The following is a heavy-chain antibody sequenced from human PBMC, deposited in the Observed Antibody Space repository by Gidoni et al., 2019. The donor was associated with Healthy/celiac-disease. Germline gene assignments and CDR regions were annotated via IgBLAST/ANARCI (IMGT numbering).Heavy chain of an antibody. D-gene: IGHD3-22*01. CDR1: GFTFSGAA. Sequence: EVQLVESGGGLVQPGGSLKRACAASGFTFSGAAMHWVRRASGKWLGWVGRIRSQANSSATAYAASVKGRFTISRDDSKNTAYLQMNSLKPEDTAVYYCTTDIVVGNYYYYGMDVWGQGTTVTVSS. CDR3: TTDIVVGNYYYYGMDV. CDR2: IRSQANSSAT. V-gene: IGHV3-73*01. J-gene: IGHJ6*02.